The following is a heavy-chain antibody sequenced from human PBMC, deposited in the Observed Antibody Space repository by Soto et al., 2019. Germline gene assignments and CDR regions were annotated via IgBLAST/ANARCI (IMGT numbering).Heavy chain of an antibody. CDR3: ARDLVGYCSGGSCYRLDY. V-gene: IGHV1-69*08. D-gene: IGHD2-15*01. J-gene: IGHJ4*02. Sequence: QVQLVQSGAEVKKPGSSVKVSCKASGGTFSSYTISWVRQAPGQGLEWMGRIIPILGIANYAQKFQGRVTITAEXXTXTAXMELSSLRSEDTAVYYCARDLVGYCSGGSCYRLDYWGQGTLVTVSS. CDR1: GGTFSSYT. CDR2: IIPILGIA.